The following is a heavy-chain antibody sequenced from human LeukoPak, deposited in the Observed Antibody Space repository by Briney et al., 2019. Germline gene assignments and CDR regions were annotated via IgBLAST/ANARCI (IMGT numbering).Heavy chain of an antibody. V-gene: IGHV4-34*01. J-gene: IGHJ4*02. Sequence: SETLSLTCAVYGGSFSGYYWSWIRQPPGKGLEWIGEISHSGSTNYNPSLKSRVTISVDTSKNQFSLKLSSVTAADTAVYYCARGGGRFLRPQGRTRTIKLDYWDQGTLVTVSS. CDR1: GGSFSGYY. D-gene: IGHD3-3*01. CDR3: ARGGGRFLRPQGRTRTIKLDY. CDR2: ISHSGST.